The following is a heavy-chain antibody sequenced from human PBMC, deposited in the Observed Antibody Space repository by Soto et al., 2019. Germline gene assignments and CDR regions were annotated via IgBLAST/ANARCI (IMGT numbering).Heavy chain of an antibody. V-gene: IGHV3-23*01. CDR2: ISGSGGST. CDR3: AKTPDFKIAAADLYFDY. CDR1: GFTFSSYA. J-gene: IGHJ4*02. D-gene: IGHD6-13*01. Sequence: EVQLLESGGGLVQPGGSLRLSCAASGFTFSSYAMSWVRQAPGKGLEWVSAISGSGGSTYYADSVKGRFTISRDNSKNTLYLQRNSLRAADTAVYYCAKTPDFKIAAADLYFDYCGQGTLVTVSS.